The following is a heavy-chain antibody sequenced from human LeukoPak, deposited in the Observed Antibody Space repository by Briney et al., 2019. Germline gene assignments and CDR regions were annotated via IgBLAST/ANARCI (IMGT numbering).Heavy chain of an antibody. D-gene: IGHD6-13*01. CDR1: GFTFSSYA. CDR3: AKDRGIAAAELPDAFDI. J-gene: IGHJ3*02. Sequence: GGSLRLSCAASGFTFSSYAMSWVRQAPGKGLEWVSAISGSGGSTYYADSVKGRFTISRDNSKNTLYLQMNSLRAEDTAVYYCAKDRGIAAAELPDAFDIWGQGTMVTVSS. CDR2: ISGSGGST. V-gene: IGHV3-23*01.